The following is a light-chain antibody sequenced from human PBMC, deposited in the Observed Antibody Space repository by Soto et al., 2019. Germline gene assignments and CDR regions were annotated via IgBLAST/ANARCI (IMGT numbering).Light chain of an antibody. Sequence: IQMSHSPSSLSVSIIERLLIPCRASQDIVNDLGWYQQRPGEAPKLLLYAASTLRSGVPSRFSGSGSGTHFALAINSLQTEASATYFCIQDHNYPWTLGKGTMVDSK. V-gene: IGKV1-6*02. J-gene: IGKJ1*01. CDR3: IQDHNYPWT. CDR2: AAS. CDR1: QDIVND.